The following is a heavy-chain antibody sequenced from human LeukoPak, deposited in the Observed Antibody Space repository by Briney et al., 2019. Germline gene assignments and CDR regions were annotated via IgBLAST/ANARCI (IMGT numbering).Heavy chain of an antibody. CDR1: GYTFTAYY. D-gene: IGHD1-14*01. V-gene: IGHV1-2*06. CDR2: IYPNSGGT. J-gene: IGHJ3*02. CDR3: ARDLSGMSSATDAFDM. Sequence: ASVKVSCKASGYTFTAYYIHWVRQAPGQGLEWMGRIYPNSGGTSSAQKFQGRVTMTRDTSVSTACMELNGLKSDDTAVYYCARDLSGMSSATDAFDMWGQGTMVTVSS.